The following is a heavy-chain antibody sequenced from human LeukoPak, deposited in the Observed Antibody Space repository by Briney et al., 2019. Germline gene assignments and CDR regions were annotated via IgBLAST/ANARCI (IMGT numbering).Heavy chain of an antibody. CDR2: ISDNGGST. V-gene: IGHV3-23*01. J-gene: IGHJ3*01. D-gene: IGHD3-3*01. CDR1: GFTFSNYA. Sequence: GGSLRLSCAASGFTFSNYAMSWVRQAPGKGLEWVSSISDNGGSTYYADSVKGRFTISRVNSKNTLELQMKSLRAEDTAIYYCAKGWSGYFRSPFDFWGQGTMVTVSS. CDR3: AKGWSGYFRSPFDF.